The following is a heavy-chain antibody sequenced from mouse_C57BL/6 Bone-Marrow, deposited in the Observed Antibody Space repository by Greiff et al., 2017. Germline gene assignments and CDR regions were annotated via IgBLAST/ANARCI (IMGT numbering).Heavy chain of an antibody. CDR3: ARPGNPGDYYAMAY. CDR1: EYEFPSHD. Sequence: EVQLQQSGRGLVQPGESLKLSCESNEYEFPSHDMSWVRQTPEKRLELVAAINSDGGSTYYPDTMERRFIISRDNTNKTLYLQMSSLRSEDTALYYCARPGNPGDYYAMAYWGQGTLVTVSS. V-gene: IGHV5-2*01. CDR2: INSDGGST. D-gene: IGHD2-1*01. J-gene: IGHJ4*01.